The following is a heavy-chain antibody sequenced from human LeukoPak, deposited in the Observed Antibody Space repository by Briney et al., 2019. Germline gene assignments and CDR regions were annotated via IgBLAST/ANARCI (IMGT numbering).Heavy chain of an antibody. CDR1: GGSIRSYY. Sequence: SETLSLTCTVSGGSIRSYYWSWIRQPPGKGLEWIGYIYYSGSTNYNPSLKSRVTISVDTSKNQFSLKLSSVTAADTAVYYCARHVGVGGFDPWGQGTLVTDSS. J-gene: IGHJ5*02. V-gene: IGHV4-59*08. CDR3: ARHVGVGGFDP. CDR2: IYYSGST. D-gene: IGHD2-21*01.